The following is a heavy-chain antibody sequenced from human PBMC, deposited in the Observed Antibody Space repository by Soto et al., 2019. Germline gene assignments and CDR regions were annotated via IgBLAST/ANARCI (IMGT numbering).Heavy chain of an antibody. CDR3: AKVPGTTYIFDY. D-gene: IGHD1-7*01. Sequence: GGALRISCAASGFTFSSYAMSWVRQAPGKGLEWVSAISGSGVSTYYAGSVKGRFTISRDNSKNTLYVQMDSLRAEDTAVYYCAKVPGTTYIFDYWGQGTLVTVSS. CDR2: ISGSGVST. V-gene: IGHV3-23*01. CDR1: GFTFSSYA. J-gene: IGHJ4*02.